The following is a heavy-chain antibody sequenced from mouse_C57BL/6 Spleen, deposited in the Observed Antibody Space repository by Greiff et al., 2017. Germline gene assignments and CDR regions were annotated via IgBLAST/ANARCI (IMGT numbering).Heavy chain of an antibody. CDR3: ARGDYDGYFDV. D-gene: IGHD2-4*01. Sequence: VQLQQPGAELVKPGASVKLSCKASGYTFTSYWMHWVKQRPGQGLEWLGMIHPNSGSTNYNEKFKSKATLTVDKSSSTAYMQLSSLTSEDSAVYYCARGDYDGYFDVWGTGTTVTVSS. V-gene: IGHV1-64*01. CDR1: GYTFTSYW. J-gene: IGHJ1*03. CDR2: IHPNSGST.